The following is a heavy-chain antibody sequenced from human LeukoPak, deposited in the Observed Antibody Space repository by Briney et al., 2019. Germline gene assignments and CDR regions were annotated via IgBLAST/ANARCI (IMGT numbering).Heavy chain of an antibody. J-gene: IGHJ4*02. CDR2: INPNSGGT. CDR1: GYTFTGYY. V-gene: IGHV1-2*02. D-gene: IGHD3-10*01. Sequence: ASVKVSCKASGYTFTGYYMHWVRQAPGQGLEWMGWINPNSGGTNYAQKFQGRVTMTRDTSISTAYMELSRLRSDDTAVYYCARDPNYYGSGSSTNWGQGTLVTVSS. CDR3: ARDPNYYGSGSSTN.